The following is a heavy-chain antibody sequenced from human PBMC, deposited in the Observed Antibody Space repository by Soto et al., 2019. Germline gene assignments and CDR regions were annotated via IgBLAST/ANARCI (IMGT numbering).Heavy chain of an antibody. Sequence: GTSVKVSCEARGGRFSTYAISWVRQAPGQGLEWMGGIIPMFGTANYAQKFQDRVTITADESTSTVYMELSSLRSEDTAVYYCAREGGYDSSGQKVSYFDYWGQGTLVTVSS. D-gene: IGHD3-22*01. V-gene: IGHV1-69*13. CDR3: AREGGYDSSGQKVSYFDY. CDR1: GGRFSTYA. J-gene: IGHJ4*02. CDR2: IIPMFGTA.